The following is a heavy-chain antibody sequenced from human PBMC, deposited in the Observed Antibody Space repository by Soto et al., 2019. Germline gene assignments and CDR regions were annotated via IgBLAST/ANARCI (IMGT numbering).Heavy chain of an antibody. CDR1: GFTFSSYG. Sequence: GGSLRLSCAASGFTFSSYGMHWVRQAPGKGLEWVAVISYDGSNKYYADSVKGRFTIPRDNSKNTLYLQMNSLRAEDTAVYYCARGPATAYCSSTSCYTPFDYWGQGTLVTVSS. V-gene: IGHV3-30*19. CDR2: ISYDGSNK. J-gene: IGHJ4*02. D-gene: IGHD2-2*02. CDR3: ARGPATAYCSSTSCYTPFDY.